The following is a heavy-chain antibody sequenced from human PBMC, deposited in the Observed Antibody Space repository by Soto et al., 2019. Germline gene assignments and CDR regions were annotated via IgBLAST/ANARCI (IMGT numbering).Heavy chain of an antibody. V-gene: IGHV4-38-2*01. CDR2: IYHSGST. J-gene: IGHJ5*02. Sequence: SETLSLTCAVSGYSISSGYYWGWIRQPPGKGLEWIGSIYHSGSTYYNPSLKSRVTISVDTSKNQFSLKLSSVTAADTAVYYCARGWTTVIYNWFDPWGQGTLVTVSS. D-gene: IGHD4-17*01. CDR1: GYSISSGYY. CDR3: ARGWTTVIYNWFDP.